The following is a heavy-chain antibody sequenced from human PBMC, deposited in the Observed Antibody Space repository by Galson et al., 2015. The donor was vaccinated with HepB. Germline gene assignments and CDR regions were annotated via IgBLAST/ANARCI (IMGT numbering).Heavy chain of an antibody. D-gene: IGHD3-22*01. J-gene: IGHJ4*02. Sequence: LRLSCAASGFTFSNYAMHWVRQAPGKGLEYVSAISSNGGSTYYANSVKGRFTISRDNSKNTLYLQMGSLRAEDMAVYYCARDYYYDSSGSHGGFDYWGPGTLVTVPS. CDR2: ISSNGGST. V-gene: IGHV3-64*01. CDR3: ARDYYYDSSGSHGGFDY. CDR1: GFTFSNYA.